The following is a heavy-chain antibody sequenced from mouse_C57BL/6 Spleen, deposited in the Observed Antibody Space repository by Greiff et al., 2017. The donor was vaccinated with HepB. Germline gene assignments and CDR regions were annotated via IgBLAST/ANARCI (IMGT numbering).Heavy chain of an antibody. D-gene: IGHD1-1*01. CDR3: ARPDYYGSSYALFAY. CDR1: GFTFSDYG. J-gene: IGHJ3*01. V-gene: IGHV5-17*01. Sequence: EVNVVESGGGLVKPGGSLKLSCAASGFTFSDYGMHWVRQAPEKGLEWVAYISSGSSTIYYADTVKGRFTISRDNAKNTLFLQMTSLRSEDTAMYYCARPDYYGSSYALFAYWGQGTLVTVSA. CDR2: ISSGSSTI.